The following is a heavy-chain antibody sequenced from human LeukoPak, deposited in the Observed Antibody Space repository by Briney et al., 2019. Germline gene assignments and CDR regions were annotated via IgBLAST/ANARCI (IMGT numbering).Heavy chain of an antibody. CDR1: GYTFTGYH. V-gene: IGHV1-2*06. D-gene: IGHD4-11*01. J-gene: IGHJ4*02. CDR2: INPNSGDT. CDR3: AKEGGTTPPRYYFDY. Sequence: ASVKVSCKASGYTFTGYHMHWVRQAPGQGLEWMGRINPNSGDTNYAQKFQGRVTMTRDTSISTAYMELSRLRSDDTAVYYCAKEGGTTPPRYYFDYWGQGTLVTVSS.